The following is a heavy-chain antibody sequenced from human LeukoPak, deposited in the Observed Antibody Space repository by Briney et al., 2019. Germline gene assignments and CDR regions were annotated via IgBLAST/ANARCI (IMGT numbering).Heavy chain of an antibody. CDR3: ARSGSYYFDY. V-gene: IGHV4-31*11. J-gene: IGHJ4*02. Sequence: SETLSLTCAVYGGSFSGYYWSWIRQHPGKGLEWIGYIYYSGSTYYNPSLKSRVTISVDTSKNQFSLKLSSVTAADTAVYYCARSGSYYFDYWGQGTLVTVSS. D-gene: IGHD1-26*01. CDR2: IYYSGST. CDR1: GGSFSGYY.